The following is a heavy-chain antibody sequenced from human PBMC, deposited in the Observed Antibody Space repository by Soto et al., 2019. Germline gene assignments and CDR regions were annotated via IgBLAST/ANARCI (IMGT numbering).Heavy chain of an antibody. CDR1: GYTFTSHG. D-gene: IGHD6-19*01. J-gene: IGHJ3*02. CDR3: ARDGAVAGTESAFDI. V-gene: IGHV1-2*04. CDR2: ISPNNGST. Sequence: APVKVSCKASGYTFTSHGIPWVRQAPGQGLEWMGWISPNNGSTNYAQKLQGWVTMTRDTSTSTAYMELSRLRSDDTAVYYCARDGAVAGTESAFDIWGQGTMVTVSS.